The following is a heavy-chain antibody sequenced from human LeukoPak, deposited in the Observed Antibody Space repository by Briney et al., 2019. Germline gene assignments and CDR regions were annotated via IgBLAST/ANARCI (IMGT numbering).Heavy chain of an antibody. J-gene: IGHJ5*02. CDR1: GGTFSSYA. Sequence: GASVKVSCKASGGTFSSYAISWVRQAPGQGLEWMGGIIPIFGTANYAQKFQGRVTITADKSTSTAYMELSSLRSEDTAVYYCARIRWNDWLAGWFDPWGQGTLVTVSS. CDR2: IIPIFGTA. V-gene: IGHV1-69*06. D-gene: IGHD1-1*01. CDR3: ARIRWNDWLAGWFDP.